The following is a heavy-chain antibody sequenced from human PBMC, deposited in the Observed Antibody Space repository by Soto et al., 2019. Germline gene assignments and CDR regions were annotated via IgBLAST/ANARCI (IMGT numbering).Heavy chain of an antibody. D-gene: IGHD6-25*01. CDR1: GFTFSSYS. J-gene: IGHJ2*01. CDR3: ARERLQGCYFDL. CDR2: ISSSSSYI. Sequence: SLRLSCAASGFTFSSYSMNWVRQAPGKGLEWVSSISSSSSYIYYADSVKGRFTISRDNAKNSLYLQMNSLRAEDTAVYYCARERLQGCYFDLWGRGTLVTVSS. V-gene: IGHV3-21*01.